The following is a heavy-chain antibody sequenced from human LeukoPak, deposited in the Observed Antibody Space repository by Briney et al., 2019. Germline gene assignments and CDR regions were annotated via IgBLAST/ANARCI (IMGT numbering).Heavy chain of an antibody. CDR2: ISGSGGST. J-gene: IGHJ4*02. V-gene: IGHV3-23*01. CDR3: AKNIAAGKTFDY. Sequence: PGGSLRLFCAASGFTFSSYAMSWVRQAPGKGLEWVSAISGSGGSTYYADSVKGRFTISRDNSKNTLYLQMNSLRAEDTAVYYCAKNIAAGKTFDYWGQGTLVTVSS. D-gene: IGHD6-25*01. CDR1: GFTFSSYA.